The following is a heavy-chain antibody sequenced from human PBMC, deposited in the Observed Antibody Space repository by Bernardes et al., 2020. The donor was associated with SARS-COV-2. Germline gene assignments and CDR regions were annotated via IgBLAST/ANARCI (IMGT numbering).Heavy chain of an antibody. Sequence: TLSLTCTVSGDSISTGGHYWGWIRQPPGKGLEWIGNIYYSGYTYYSPSLQSRVTMSVVTSKNQFSLKLNSVTAADTAVYYCARGVGGFCSGGTCYIERFFDYWGQGTQVTVSS. D-gene: IGHD2-15*01. J-gene: IGHJ4*02. CDR1: GDSISTGGHY. V-gene: IGHV4-39*01. CDR2: IYYSGYT. CDR3: ARGVGGFCSGGTCYIERFFDY.